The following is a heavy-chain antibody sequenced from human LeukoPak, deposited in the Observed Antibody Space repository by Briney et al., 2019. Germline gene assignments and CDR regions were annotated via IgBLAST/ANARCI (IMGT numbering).Heavy chain of an antibody. CDR2: MNPNSGNT. CDR3: ARGATYYGSGSYSY. CDR1: GYTFTSYD. J-gene: IGHJ4*02. Sequence: ASVKVSCKASGYTFTSYDINWVRQATGQGLEWMGWMNPNSGNTGYAQKFQGRVTMTRNTSISTAYMELSSLRSEDTAVYYCARGATYYGSGSYSYWGQGTLVTVSS. V-gene: IGHV1-8*01. D-gene: IGHD3-10*01.